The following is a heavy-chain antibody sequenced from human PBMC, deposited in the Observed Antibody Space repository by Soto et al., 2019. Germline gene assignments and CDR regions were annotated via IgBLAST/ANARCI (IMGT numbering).Heavy chain of an antibody. Sequence: GGSLRLSCVTSGFPFSAFDMHWVRQAADKGLEWVSGIGTLRDTHYRDSVRGRFTISRDSAKSSVYLQMDSLTEGDTGLYFCARGRSNDFSSTPPPRFDSWGRGTLVTVSS. D-gene: IGHD2-21*02. CDR2: IGTLRDT. J-gene: IGHJ5*01. CDR1: GFPFSAFD. V-gene: IGHV3-13*01. CDR3: ARGRSNDFSSTPPPRFDS.